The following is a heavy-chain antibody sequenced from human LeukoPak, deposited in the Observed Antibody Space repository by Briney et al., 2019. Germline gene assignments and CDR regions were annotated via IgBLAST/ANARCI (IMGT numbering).Heavy chain of an antibody. CDR2: INHSGST. J-gene: IGHJ4*02. Sequence: SETLSLTCAVYGGSFSGYYWSWIRQPPGKGLEWIGEINHSGSTNYNPSLKSRVTISVDTSKNQFSLKLSSVTAADTAVYYCGRGGDDNGDYWARGTLVPVS. V-gene: IGHV4-34*01. CDR3: GRGGDDNGDY. D-gene: IGHD2-21*01. CDR1: GGSFSGYY.